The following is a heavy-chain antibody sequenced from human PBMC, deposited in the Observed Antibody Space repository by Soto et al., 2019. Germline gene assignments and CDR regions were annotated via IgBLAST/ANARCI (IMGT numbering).Heavy chain of an antibody. V-gene: IGHV1-18*01. CDR2: ISANYGDT. Sequence: GASVKVSCKASGYNFPSYGINWVRQAPGQGFEWMGWISANYGDTKYAQKFQDRISMTKDTSTTTVYMELRSLTSDDTAVYFCARRSYSYGTFDYWGQGALVTVSS. CDR3: ARRSYSYGTFDY. CDR1: GYNFPSYG. J-gene: IGHJ4*02. D-gene: IGHD3-16*01.